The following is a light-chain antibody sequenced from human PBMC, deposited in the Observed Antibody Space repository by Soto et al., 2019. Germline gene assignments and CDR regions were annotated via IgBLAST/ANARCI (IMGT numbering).Light chain of an antibody. Sequence: QSALTQPPSASGSPGQSVTLSCTGTSSDVGAYNYVSWYQQHPGKAPKLVIYEVSKRPSGVPDRFSGSQSGNTASLTVSGLQAEDEADYYCSSYAGSNNLVFGGGTKRPS. J-gene: IGLJ3*02. CDR3: SSYAGSNNLV. V-gene: IGLV2-8*01. CDR1: SSDVGAYNY. CDR2: EVS.